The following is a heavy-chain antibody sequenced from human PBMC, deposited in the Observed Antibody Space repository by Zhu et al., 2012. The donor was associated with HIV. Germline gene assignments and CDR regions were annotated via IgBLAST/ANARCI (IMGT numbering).Heavy chain of an antibody. CDR1: GGSISSYY. CDR2: IYTSGST. CDR3: ARVNFRYYGSGGNGMDV. V-gene: IGHV4-4*09. J-gene: IGHJ6*02. Sequence: QVQLQESGPGRVKPSGTLSLTCIVSGGSISSYYWSWIRQPPGKGLEWIGHIYTSGSTNYNPSLKSRVIISVDTSKNQLSLKMSSVTAADTAVYYCARVNFRYYGSGGNGMDVWGQGDHGHRLL. D-gene: IGHD3-10*01.